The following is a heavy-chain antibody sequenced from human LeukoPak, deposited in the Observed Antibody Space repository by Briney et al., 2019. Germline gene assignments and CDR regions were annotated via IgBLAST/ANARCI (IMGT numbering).Heavy chain of an antibody. V-gene: IGHV1-8*02. J-gene: IGHJ6*03. CDR3: ARTRGMSSSWYLGISYYYYYMDV. Sequence: ASVKVSCKASGGTFSSYAISWVRQATGQGLEWMGWMNPNSGNTGYSQKFQARVTMTRNTSISTAYMELSSLRSEDTAVYYCARTRGMSSSWYLGISYYYYYMDVWGKGTTVTVSS. D-gene: IGHD6-13*01. CDR1: GGTFSSYA. CDR2: MNPNSGNT.